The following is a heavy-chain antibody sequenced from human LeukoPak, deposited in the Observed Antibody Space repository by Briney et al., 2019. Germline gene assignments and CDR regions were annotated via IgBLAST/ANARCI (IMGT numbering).Heavy chain of an antibody. J-gene: IGHJ4*02. CDR2: IRYDGSNK. V-gene: IGHV3-30*02. CDR3: AKDLNYYGSGKGSDY. D-gene: IGHD3-10*01. Sequence: GGSLRLSCAASGFTFSSYGMHWVRQAPGKGLEWVAFIRYDGSNKYYADSVKGRFTISRDNSKNTLYLQMNSLRAEDTAVYYCAKDLNYYGSGKGSDYWGQGTLVTVSS. CDR1: GFTFSSYG.